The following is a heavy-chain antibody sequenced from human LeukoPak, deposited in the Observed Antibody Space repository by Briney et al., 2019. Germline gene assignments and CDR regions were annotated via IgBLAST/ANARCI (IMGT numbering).Heavy chain of an antibody. CDR2: IWYDGSNK. V-gene: IGHV3-33*01. D-gene: IGHD3-10*01. CDR1: GFTFSDYG. Sequence: GRSLRLSCAASGFTFSDYGMHWVRQAPGKGLEWVAVIWYDGSNKYYADSVKGRFTISRDNSKDMLYLQMNSLRAEDTAVYYCARDLYYGSGSPFNWGQGTLVTVSS. CDR3: ARDLYYGSGSPFN. J-gene: IGHJ4*02.